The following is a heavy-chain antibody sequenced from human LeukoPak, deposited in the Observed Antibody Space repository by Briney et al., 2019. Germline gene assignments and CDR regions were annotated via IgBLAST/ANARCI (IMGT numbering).Heavy chain of an antibody. V-gene: IGHV1-69*05. CDR2: IIPIFGTA. CDR1: GGTFSSYA. CDR3: AREQLSSPLWFGANY. D-gene: IGHD3-10*01. Sequence: GASVKVSCKASGGTFSSYAISWVRQAPGRGLEWMGGIIPIFGTANYAQKFQGRVTITTDESTSTAYMELSSLRSEDTAVYYCAREQLSSPLWFGANYWGQGTLVTVSS. J-gene: IGHJ4*02.